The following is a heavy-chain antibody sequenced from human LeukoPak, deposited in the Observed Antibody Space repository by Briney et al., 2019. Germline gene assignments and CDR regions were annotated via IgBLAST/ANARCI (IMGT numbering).Heavy chain of an antibody. Sequence: SETLSLTCTVSGGSISSYYWSWIRQPPRKGLEWIGYIYYSGSTNYNPSLKSRVTISVDTSKNQFSLKLSSVTAADTAVYYCARSGLTDYDILTGYYTNYYFDYWGQGTLVTVSS. CDR2: IYYSGST. V-gene: IGHV4-59*01. CDR1: GGSISSYY. D-gene: IGHD3-9*01. CDR3: ARSGLTDYDILTGYYTNYYFDY. J-gene: IGHJ4*02.